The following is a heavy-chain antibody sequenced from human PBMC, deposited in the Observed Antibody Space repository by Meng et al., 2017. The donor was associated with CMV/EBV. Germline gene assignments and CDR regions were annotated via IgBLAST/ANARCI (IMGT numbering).Heavy chain of an antibody. CDR2: IYYSGCT. Sequence: SISSSSYYWGLIRQPPGKVLEWIGSIYYSGCTYYNPSLKSRVTISVDTSKNQFSLKLSSVTAADTAVYYCARVGGLRLGELSAPVDYWGQGTLVTVSS. CDR1: SISSSSYY. D-gene: IGHD3-16*02. CDR3: ARVGGLRLGELSAPVDY. V-gene: IGHV4-39*07. J-gene: IGHJ4*02.